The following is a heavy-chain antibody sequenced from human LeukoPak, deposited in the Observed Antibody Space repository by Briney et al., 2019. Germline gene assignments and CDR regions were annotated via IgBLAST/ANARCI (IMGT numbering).Heavy chain of an antibody. CDR3: TTDLRRDGDPYYYYGMDV. CDR2: IKSKTDGGTT. J-gene: IGHJ6*02. V-gene: IGHV3-15*01. Sequence: PGGSLRLSCAASGFTFSSYSMNWVRQAPGKGLEWVGRIKSKTDGGTTDYAAPVKGRFTISRDDSKNTLYLQMNSLKTEDTAVYYCTTDLRRDGDPYYYYGMDVWGQGTTVTVSS. D-gene: IGHD4-17*01. CDR1: GFTFSSYS.